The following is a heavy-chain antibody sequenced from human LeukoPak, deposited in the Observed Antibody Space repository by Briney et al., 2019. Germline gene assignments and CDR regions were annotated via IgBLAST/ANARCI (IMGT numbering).Heavy chain of an antibody. D-gene: IGHD3-10*01. J-gene: IGHJ4*02. V-gene: IGHV3-23*01. CDR1: GFTFSSHA. CDR3: AKDRIDSRSYYYVDV. CDR2: MSGSGIYT. Sequence: GGSLRLSCAASGFTFSSHAMNWVRQAPGKGLEWVSGMSGSGIYTYYADSVKGRFIISRDNSKNTLYLQMKSLRAEDTAIYYCAKDRIDSRSYYYVDVWGQGTLVAVSS.